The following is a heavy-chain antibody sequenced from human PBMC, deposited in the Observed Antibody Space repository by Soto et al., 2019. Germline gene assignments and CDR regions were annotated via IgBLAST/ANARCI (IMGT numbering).Heavy chain of an antibody. V-gene: IGHV1-69*04. Sequence: GASVKVSCKASGGTFSSYTISWVRQAPGQRLEWMGRIIPILGIANYAQKFQGRVTITADKSTSTAYMELSSLRSEDTAVCYCARDHGYSYGFDYWGQGTLVTVSS. CDR2: IIPILGIA. CDR1: GGTFSSYT. J-gene: IGHJ4*02. CDR3: ARDHGYSYGFDY. D-gene: IGHD5-18*01.